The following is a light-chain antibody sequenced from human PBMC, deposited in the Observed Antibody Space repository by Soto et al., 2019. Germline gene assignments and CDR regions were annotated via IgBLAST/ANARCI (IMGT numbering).Light chain of an antibody. CDR3: QQSYSHPRT. CDR1: QSIGNI. Sequence: DIQMTQSPSSLSASVGDRVTMTCRSSQSIGNILNWYQQTPGKAPKLLIYLASSLQSGVPSRFSASGSGTDFTLVISSLQPEDFATYYCQQSYSHPRTFGQGTKVDVK. V-gene: IGKV1-39*01. J-gene: IGKJ1*01. CDR2: LAS.